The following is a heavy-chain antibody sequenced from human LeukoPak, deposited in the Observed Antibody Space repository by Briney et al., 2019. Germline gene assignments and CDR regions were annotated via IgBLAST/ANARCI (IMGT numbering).Heavy chain of an antibody. V-gene: IGHV3-30*04. D-gene: IGHD6-13*01. Sequence: GGSLRLSCAASGFTFSSYAMHWVRQAPGKGLEWVAVISYDGSNKYYADSVKGRFTISRDNSKNTLYLQMNSLRAEDTAVYYCARARIAIAGWFDPWGQGTLVTVSS. CDR2: ISYDGSNK. J-gene: IGHJ5*02. CDR3: ARARIAIAGWFDP. CDR1: GFTFSSYA.